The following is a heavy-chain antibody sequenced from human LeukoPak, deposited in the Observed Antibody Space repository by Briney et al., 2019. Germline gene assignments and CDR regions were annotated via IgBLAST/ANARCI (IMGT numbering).Heavy chain of an antibody. CDR1: GGTFSSYA. D-gene: IGHD2-2*01. Sequence: GASVKVSCKASGGTFSSYAISWVRQAPGQGLEWMGGIIPIFGTANYAQKFQGRVTITADEPTSTAYMELSSLRSEDTAVYYCAILVVPAAIGNYYGMDVWGKGTTVTVSS. CDR2: IIPIFGTA. J-gene: IGHJ6*04. CDR3: AILVVPAAIGNYYGMDV. V-gene: IGHV1-69*13.